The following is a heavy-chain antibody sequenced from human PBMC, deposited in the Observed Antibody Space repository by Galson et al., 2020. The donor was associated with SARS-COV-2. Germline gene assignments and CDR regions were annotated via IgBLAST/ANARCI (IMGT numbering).Heavy chain of an antibody. CDR3: ARTIDYYDSSGYLWGPGDY. Sequence: GGSLRLSCAASGFTFSSYGMHWVRQAPGKGLEWVAVIWYDGSNKYYADSVKGRFTISRDNSKNTLYLQMNSLRAEDTAVYCCARTIDYYDSSGYLWGPGDYWGQGTLVTVSS. V-gene: IGHV3-33*01. CDR1: GFTFSSYG. D-gene: IGHD3-22*01. CDR2: IWYDGSNK. J-gene: IGHJ4*02.